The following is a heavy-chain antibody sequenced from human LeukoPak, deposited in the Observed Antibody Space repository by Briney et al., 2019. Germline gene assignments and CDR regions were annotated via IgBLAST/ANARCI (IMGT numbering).Heavy chain of an antibody. D-gene: IGHD3-3*01. Sequence: GRSLRLSCAAPGFTFSSYGMHWVRQAPGKGLEWVAVIWYDGSNKYYADSVKGRFTISRDNSKNTLYLQMNSLRAEDTAVYYCARDWALEADFYYMDVWGKGTTVTVSS. V-gene: IGHV3-33*01. CDR2: IWYDGSNK. J-gene: IGHJ6*03. CDR3: ARDWALEADFYYMDV. CDR1: GFTFSSYG.